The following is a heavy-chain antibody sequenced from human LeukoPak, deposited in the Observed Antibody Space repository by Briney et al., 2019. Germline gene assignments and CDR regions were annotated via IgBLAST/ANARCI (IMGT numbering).Heavy chain of an antibody. V-gene: IGHV1-2*02. CDR1: GYTFTGYY. J-gene: IGHJ4*02. CDR2: INPNSGGT. CDR3: ARVSRSSWWGTTTFDY. Sequence: GASVKVSCKASGYTFTGYYMHWVRQAPGQGLEWMGWINPNSGGTNYAQKFQGRVTMTRDTSISTAYMELSRLRSDDTAVYYCARVSRSSWWGTTTFDYWGQGTLVTVSS. D-gene: IGHD6-13*01.